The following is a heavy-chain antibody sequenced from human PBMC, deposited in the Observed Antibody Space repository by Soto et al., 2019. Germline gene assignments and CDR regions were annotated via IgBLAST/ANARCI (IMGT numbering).Heavy chain of an antibody. CDR3: AKDRRDGDFMHILVVDF. CDR2: ISAYNNNP. D-gene: IGHD2-15*01. CDR1: GYTFTSYG. Sequence: GASVKVSCKASGYTFTSYGISWVRQAPGQGLEWMGWISAYNNNPNYAQKLQGRFTISRDTSKNTLVLEMNNLRVEDTAVYYCAKDRRDGDFMHILVVDFWGQGALVTVSS. V-gene: IGHV1-18*01. J-gene: IGHJ4*02.